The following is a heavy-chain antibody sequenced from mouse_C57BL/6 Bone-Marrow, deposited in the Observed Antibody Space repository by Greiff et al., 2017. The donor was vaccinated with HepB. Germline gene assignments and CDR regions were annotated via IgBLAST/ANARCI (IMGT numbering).Heavy chain of an antibody. Sequence: EVQRVESGGGLVKPGGSLKLSCAASGFTFSDYGMHWVRQAPEKGLEWVAYISSGSSTIYYADTVKGRVTISRDNAKNTLFLQMTSLRSEDTAMYYCARGYYYGSSPFAYWGQGTLVTVSA. CDR3: ARGYYYGSSPFAY. J-gene: IGHJ3*01. CDR2: ISSGSSTI. CDR1: GFTFSDYG. D-gene: IGHD1-1*01. V-gene: IGHV5-17*01.